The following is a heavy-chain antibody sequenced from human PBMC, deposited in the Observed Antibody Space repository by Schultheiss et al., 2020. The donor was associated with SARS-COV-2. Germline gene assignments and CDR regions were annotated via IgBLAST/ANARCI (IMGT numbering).Heavy chain of an antibody. CDR3: ARTYYDFWRGYYYYYMDV. CDR2: IYYSGST. D-gene: IGHD3-3*01. Sequence: SETLSLTCTVSGGSISSYYWSWIRQPPGKGLEWIGYIYYSGSTNYNPSLKSRVTISVDTSKNQFSLKLSSVTAADTAVYYCARTYYDFWRGYYYYYMDVWGKGTTVTVSS. V-gene: IGHV4-59*01. CDR1: GGSISSYY. J-gene: IGHJ6*03.